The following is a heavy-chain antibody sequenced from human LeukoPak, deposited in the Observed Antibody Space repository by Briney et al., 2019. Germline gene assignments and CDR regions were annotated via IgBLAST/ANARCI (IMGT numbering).Heavy chain of an antibody. J-gene: IGHJ6*03. CDR1: GFTFTDYH. D-gene: IGHD2-15*01. CDR2: INLNSGGT. CDR3: ARFPLGVVAASYYVDV. V-gene: IGHV1-2*02. Sequence: ASVKVSCEASGFTFTDYHMHWVRQAPGQGLEWVGWINLNSGGTNYAQKFQGRVTMTRDTSISTAYMELTRLRSDDTAVYYCARFPLGVVAASYYVDVWGKGTTVTVS.